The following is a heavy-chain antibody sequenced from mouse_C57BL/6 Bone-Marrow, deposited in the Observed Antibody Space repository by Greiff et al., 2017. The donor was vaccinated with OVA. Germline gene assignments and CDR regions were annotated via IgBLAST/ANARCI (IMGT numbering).Heavy chain of an antibody. CDR2: IDPSDSYT. V-gene: IGHV1-59*01. CDR3: ARSEVYGSSY. D-gene: IGHD1-1*01. CDR1: GYTFTSYW. Sequence: QVQLQQPGAELVRPGTSVKLSCKASGYTFTSYWMHWVKQRPGQGLEWIGVIDPSDSYTNYNQKFKGKATLTVDTSSSTAYMQLSSLTSEDSAVYYCARSEVYGSSYCGQGTTLTVSS. J-gene: IGHJ2*01.